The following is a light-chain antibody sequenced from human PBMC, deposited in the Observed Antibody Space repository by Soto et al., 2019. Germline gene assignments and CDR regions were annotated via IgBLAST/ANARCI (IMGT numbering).Light chain of an antibody. CDR1: QSVLYSSNNKRY. CDR2: WAS. CDR3: QQYFSSPFT. J-gene: IGKJ2*01. V-gene: IGKV4-1*01. Sequence: DIVMTQSPDSLAVSLGERATINCTSSQSVLYSSNNKRYLAWYQQKPGQPPKLLISWASTRESGVPDRFSGSGSGTDFSLTISSLQAEDVAVYYCQQYFSSPFTFGQGTKLEI.